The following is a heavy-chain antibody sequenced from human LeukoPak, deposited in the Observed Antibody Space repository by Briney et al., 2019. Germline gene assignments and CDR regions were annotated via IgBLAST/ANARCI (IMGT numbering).Heavy chain of an antibody. CDR1: GGTFSSYA. V-gene: IGHV1-69*04. CDR3: ARDDSYGYGFDP. Sequence: GASVKVSCKVSGGTFSSYAISWVRQAPGQGLEWMGRIIPILGIANYAQKFQGRVTITADKSTSTAYMELSSLRSEDTAVYYCARDDSYGYGFDPWGQGTLVTVSS. CDR2: IIPILGIA. D-gene: IGHD5-18*01. J-gene: IGHJ5*02.